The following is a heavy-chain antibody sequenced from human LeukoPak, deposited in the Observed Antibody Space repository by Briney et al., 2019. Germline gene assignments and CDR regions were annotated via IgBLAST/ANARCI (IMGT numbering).Heavy chain of an antibody. CDR1: GFTFNDYY. CDR2: INIGGTNT. Sequence: GGSLRLSCAASGFTFNDYYMSWIRQAPGKGLEWLSYINIGGTNTHYADSVKGRFTISRDNAKKSLYLEMNDLRAEDTAVYYCATDGAGFDTWGQGVLVTVSS. V-gene: IGHV3-11*01. CDR3: ATDGAGFDT. J-gene: IGHJ5*02.